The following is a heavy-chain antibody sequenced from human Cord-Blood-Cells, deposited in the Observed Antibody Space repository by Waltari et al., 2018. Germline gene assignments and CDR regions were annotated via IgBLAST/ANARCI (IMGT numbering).Heavy chain of an antibody. CDR1: GFTFSSYA. J-gene: IGHJ4*02. D-gene: IGHD6-13*01. V-gene: IGHV3-23*01. CDR2: MSGRGGST. CDR3: AKDLVGYSSSWDY. Sequence: EVQLLESGGGLVQPGGSLRLSCAASGFTFSSYAMSWVRQAPGRGLEWCSAMSGRGGSTYYADSVKGRFTISRDNSKNTLYLQMNSLRAEDTAVYYCAKDLVGYSSSWDYWGQGTLVTVSS.